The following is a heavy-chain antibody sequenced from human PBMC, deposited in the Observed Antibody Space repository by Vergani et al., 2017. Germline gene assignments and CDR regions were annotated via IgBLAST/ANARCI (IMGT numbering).Heavy chain of an antibody. CDR2: ISYIVSP. CDR1: GGSIGSYY. V-gene: IGHV4-59*01. D-gene: IGHD3-16*01. J-gene: IGHJ3*02. CDR3: ARNYDDDAFDI. Sequence: QVQLQESGPGLVKPSETLSLTCSISGGSIGSYYWHCSRQPPGKGLEYIGRISYIVSPPYNPSFKTRISISVDTSKNHFSRRLNSMTAADTAVHYCARNYDDDAFDIWGRGTLVTVSS.